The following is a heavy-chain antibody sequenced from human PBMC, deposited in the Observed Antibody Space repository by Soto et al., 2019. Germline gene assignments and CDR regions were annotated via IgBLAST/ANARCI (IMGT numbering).Heavy chain of an antibody. CDR1: GFNFGDYT. CDR3: AKDLDDYSSAIDF. J-gene: IGHJ4*02. Sequence: EVKLVESGGGLVERGGSLRLSCITSGFNFGDYTISWVRQAPGKGLEWVSGISGSGGSGRGFYADPVKGRFTISRDNSKNTLYLEMNSLRAEDTAVYYCAKDLDDYSSAIDFWGQGTLVTVSS. CDR2: ISGSGGSGRG. V-gene: IGHV3-23*04. D-gene: IGHD4-4*01.